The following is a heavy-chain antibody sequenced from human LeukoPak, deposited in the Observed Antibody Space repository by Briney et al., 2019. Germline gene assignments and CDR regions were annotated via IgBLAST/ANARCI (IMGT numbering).Heavy chain of an antibody. J-gene: IGHJ4*02. CDR3: ARVSRGTYFDY. CDR1: GGSVSSGSYY. D-gene: IGHD3-10*01. CDR2: IYYSGST. Sequence: PSETLSLTCTVSGGSVSSGSYYWSWIRQPPGKGLELIGYIYYSGSTNYNPSLKRRVTISVDTSKNQFSLKLSSVSAADTAVYYCARVSRGTYFDYWGQGSLVTVSS. V-gene: IGHV4-61*01.